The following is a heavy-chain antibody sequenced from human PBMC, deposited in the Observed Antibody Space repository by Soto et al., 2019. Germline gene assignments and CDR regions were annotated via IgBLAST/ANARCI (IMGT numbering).Heavy chain of an antibody. CDR3: ARVRIAVAVYYFDY. Sequence: GGSLRLSCAASGFTFSSYWMHWVRQAPGKGLVWVSRINSDGSSTSYADSVKGRFTISRDNAKNTLYLQMNSLRAEDTAVYYCARVRIAVAVYYFDYWGQGTLVTVSS. J-gene: IGHJ4*02. D-gene: IGHD6-19*01. CDR2: INSDGSST. V-gene: IGHV3-74*01. CDR1: GFTFSSYW.